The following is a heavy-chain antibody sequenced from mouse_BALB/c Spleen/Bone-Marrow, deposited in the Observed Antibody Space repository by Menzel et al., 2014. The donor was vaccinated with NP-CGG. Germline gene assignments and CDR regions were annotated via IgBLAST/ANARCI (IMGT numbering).Heavy chain of an antibody. Sequence: QVQLQQSGAELVRPGTSVKVSCKASGYAFTNYLIEWVKQRPGQGLEWIGVINPGSGGTNYNEKFKGKATLTADKSSSIGYMQLSSLTSVDSAVYFCARSISAATAMGYWGQGTSVTVSS. CDR3: ARSISAATAMGY. CDR2: INPGSGGT. J-gene: IGHJ4*01. CDR1: GYAFTNYL. V-gene: IGHV1-54*01. D-gene: IGHD1-2*01.